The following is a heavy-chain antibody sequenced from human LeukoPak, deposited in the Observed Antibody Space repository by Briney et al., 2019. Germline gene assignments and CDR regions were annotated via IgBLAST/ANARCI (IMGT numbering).Heavy chain of an antibody. V-gene: IGHV3-30-3*01. Sequence: GGSLRLSCAASGFTFSTYPMHWVRQAPGKGLEWVAVMSFDGDSEYYSDSVRGRFTISRDNSKNTLYLQMNSLRPEDTAVYYCAKTGSRGGTFRPSYYYYYMDVWGEGTTVTISS. CDR2: MSFDGDSE. CDR3: AKTGSRGGTFRPSYYYYYMDV. J-gene: IGHJ6*03. CDR1: GFTFSTYP. D-gene: IGHD3-9*01.